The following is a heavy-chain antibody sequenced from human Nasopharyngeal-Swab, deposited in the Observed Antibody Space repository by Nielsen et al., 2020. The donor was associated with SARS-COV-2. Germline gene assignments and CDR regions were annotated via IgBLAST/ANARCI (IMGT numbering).Heavy chain of an antibody. CDR1: GFTFSNAW. V-gene: IGHV3-15*01. D-gene: IGHD2-15*01. CDR3: TTEDIVVVVAGHEYFQH. CDR2: IKSKTDGGTT. Sequence: GESLKISCAASGFTFSNAWMSWVRQAPGKGLEWVGRIKSKTDGGTTDCAAPVKGRFTISRDDSKNTLYLQMNSLKTEDTAVYYCTTEDIVVVVAGHEYFQHWGQGTLVTVSS. J-gene: IGHJ1*01.